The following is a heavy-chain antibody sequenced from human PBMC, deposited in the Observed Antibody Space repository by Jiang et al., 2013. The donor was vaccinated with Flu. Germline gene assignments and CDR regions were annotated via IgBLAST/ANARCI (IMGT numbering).Heavy chain of an antibody. D-gene: IGHD6-25*01. CDR3: ARVGEEGYCSSATCHTGYYYYYMDV. Sequence: SGAEVKKPGASVKISCKASGYTLTSYYMHWVRQAPGQGLEWMGIINPNGGRANYAQKFQGRITITTDTSTSTVYMELRSLRYEDTAMYFCARVGEEGYCSSATCHTGYYYYYMDVWGKGTAVTVSS. CDR1: GYTLTSYY. CDR2: INPNGGRA. J-gene: IGHJ6*03. V-gene: IGHV1-46*01.